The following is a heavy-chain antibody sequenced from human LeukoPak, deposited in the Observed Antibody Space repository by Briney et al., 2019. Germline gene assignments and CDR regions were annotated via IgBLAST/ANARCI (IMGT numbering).Heavy chain of an antibody. J-gene: IGHJ6*03. CDR1: GYTFTTYG. Sequence: ALVKVSCKASGYTFTTYGISWVRQAPGQGLEWMGWISAYNGNTNYAQKLQGRVTMTTDTSTSTAYMELRSLRSDDTAVYYCARIAAAGDYYYSYMDVWGKGTTVTVSS. CDR2: ISAYNGNT. D-gene: IGHD6-13*01. V-gene: IGHV1-18*01. CDR3: ARIAAAGDYYYSYMDV.